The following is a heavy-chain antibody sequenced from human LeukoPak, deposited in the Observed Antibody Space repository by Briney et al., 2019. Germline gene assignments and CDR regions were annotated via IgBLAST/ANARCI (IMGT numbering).Heavy chain of an antibody. CDR3: AKDRSSGWYYFDY. D-gene: IGHD6-19*01. Sequence: GFLRLFCGASGFTFYRLSMRWVRQAPGEGLGVVSAISGSGGSTYYADSVKGRFTISRDNSKNTLYLQMNSLRAEDTAVYYCAKDRSSGWYYFDYWGQGTLVTVSS. CDR1: GFTFYRLS. J-gene: IGHJ4*02. V-gene: IGHV3-23*01. CDR2: ISGSGGST.